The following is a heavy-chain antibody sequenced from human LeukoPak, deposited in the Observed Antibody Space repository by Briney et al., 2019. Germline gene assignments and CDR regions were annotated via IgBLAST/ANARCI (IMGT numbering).Heavy chain of an antibody. Sequence: ASVKVSCKASGYTFTSYGISWVRQAPGQGLEWMGWISAYNGNTSYAQKLQGRVTMTTDTSTSTAYMELRSLRSDDTAVYYCARDLSPQWELLGDAFDIWGQGTMVTVSS. D-gene: IGHD1-26*01. J-gene: IGHJ3*02. V-gene: IGHV1-18*01. CDR1: GYTFTSYG. CDR3: ARDLSPQWELLGDAFDI. CDR2: ISAYNGNT.